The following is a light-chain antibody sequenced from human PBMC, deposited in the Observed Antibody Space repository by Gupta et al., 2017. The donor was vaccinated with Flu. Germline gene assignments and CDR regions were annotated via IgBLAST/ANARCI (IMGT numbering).Light chain of an antibody. CDR1: SSDVGGYNY. J-gene: IGLJ2*01. V-gene: IGLV2-14*01. CDR2: EVT. Sequence: QSALTQPTSVSGSPGQSIAIPCTGTSSDVGGYNYVSWYQQHPGKAPRLMIFEVTNRTSGVSDRFSGSKSGNTASLTISGLQAEDEAYYYCSSYTNTNTLVVFGGGTKLTVL. CDR3: SSYTNTNTLVV.